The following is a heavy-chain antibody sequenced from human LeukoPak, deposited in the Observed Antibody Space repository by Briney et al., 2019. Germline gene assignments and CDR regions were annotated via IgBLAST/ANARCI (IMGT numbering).Heavy chain of an antibody. D-gene: IGHD5-18*01. CDR1: GFSLSTSGMR. J-gene: IGHJ3*02. CDR3: ARMDTAMVHAFDI. Sequence: SGPALVKPTQTLTLTCTFSGFSLSTSGMRVSWIRQPPGKALEWLARIDWDDDKFYSTSLKTRLTISKDTSKNQVFLTMTNMDPVDTATYYCARMDTAMVHAFDIWGQGTMVTVSS. CDR2: IDWDDDK. V-gene: IGHV2-70*04.